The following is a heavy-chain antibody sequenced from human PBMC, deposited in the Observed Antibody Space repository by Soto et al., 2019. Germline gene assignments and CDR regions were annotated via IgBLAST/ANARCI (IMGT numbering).Heavy chain of an antibody. V-gene: IGHV1-69*13. D-gene: IGHD3-22*01. Sequence: ASVKVSCKASGGTFSSYAISWVRQAPGQGLEWMGGIIPIFGTANYAQKFQGRVTITADESTSTAYMELSSLRSEDTAVYYCARDLDDYDSSGYSYDYWGQGTLVP. CDR2: IIPIFGTA. CDR1: GGTFSSYA. CDR3: ARDLDDYDSSGYSYDY. J-gene: IGHJ4*02.